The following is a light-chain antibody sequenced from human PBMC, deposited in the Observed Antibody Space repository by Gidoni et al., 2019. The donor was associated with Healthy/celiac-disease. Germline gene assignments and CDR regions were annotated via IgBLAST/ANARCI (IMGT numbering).Light chain of an antibody. CDR1: QSISSW. J-gene: IGKJ2*01. Sequence: DIQMTQSPSTLSASVGDRVTITCRASQSISSWLAWYQQKPGKAPKLLINKASSLESGVPSSFSGSGSGTEFTLTISSLQPDDLATYYCQQYNSYSPMYTFGQGTKLEIK. CDR2: KAS. CDR3: QQYNSYSPMYT. V-gene: IGKV1-5*03.